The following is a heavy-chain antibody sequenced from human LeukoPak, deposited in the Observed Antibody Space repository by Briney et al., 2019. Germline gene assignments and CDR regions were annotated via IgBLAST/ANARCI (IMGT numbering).Heavy chain of an antibody. J-gene: IGHJ4*02. Sequence: PSETLSLTFAVYGGSFSGYYWSWIRQPPGKGLEWIGEINHSGSTNYNPSLKSRVTISVDTSKNQFSLKLSSVTAADTAVYYCARQYTRGVGDYWGQGTLVTVSS. CDR3: ARQYTRGVGDY. V-gene: IGHV4-34*01. CDR2: INHSGST. CDR1: GGSFSGYY. D-gene: IGHD6-6*01.